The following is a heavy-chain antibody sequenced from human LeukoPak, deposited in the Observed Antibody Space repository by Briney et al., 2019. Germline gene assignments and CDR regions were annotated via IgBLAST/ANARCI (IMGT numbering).Heavy chain of an antibody. J-gene: IGHJ4*02. D-gene: IGHD1-7*01. CDR1: GYTFTSYY. Sequence: ASEKVSCKASGYTFTSYYMHWVRQAPGQGLEWMGIINPSGGSTSYAQKFQGRVTMTRDTSTSTVYMELSSLRSEDTAVYYCARVGGITGTRGYFDYWGQGTLVTVSS. V-gene: IGHV1-46*01. CDR2: INPSGGST. CDR3: ARVGGITGTRGYFDY.